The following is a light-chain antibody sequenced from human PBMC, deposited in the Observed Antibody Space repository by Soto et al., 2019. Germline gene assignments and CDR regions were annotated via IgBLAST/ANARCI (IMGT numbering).Light chain of an antibody. J-gene: IGKJ1*01. CDR2: LGS. CDR1: QSLLHSNGYNY. CDR3: MQPLQSWT. V-gene: IGKV2-28*01. Sequence: EIVMTQAPVSLPVSPGEPASISCRSSQSLLHSNGYNYLDWYLQKPGQSPQLLIFLGSNRASGVPDRFSGSGSGTDFTLKISRVEAEDVGIYYCMQPLQSWTFGQGTKV.